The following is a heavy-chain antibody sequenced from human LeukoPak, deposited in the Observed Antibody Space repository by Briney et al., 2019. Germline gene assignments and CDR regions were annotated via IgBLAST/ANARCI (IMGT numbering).Heavy chain of an antibody. Sequence: SETLSLTCTVSGGSISSYYWCWSRPRPRGGREWIGRIYTNRRTNHSPSVNSRVTMPVDTSKHQFALTLSPVTAADTAVYYCARELVRYCYDSSGYYYEGYFDYRGQGTLVTVSS. CDR3: ARELVRYCYDSSGYYYEGYFDY. D-gene: IGHD3-22*01. J-gene: IGHJ4*02. CDR1: GGSISSYY. CDR2: IYTNRRT. V-gene: IGHV4-4*07.